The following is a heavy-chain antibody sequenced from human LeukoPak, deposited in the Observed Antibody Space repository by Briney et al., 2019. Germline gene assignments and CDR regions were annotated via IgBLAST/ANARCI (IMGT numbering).Heavy chain of an antibody. CDR1: GGSFSGYY. D-gene: IGHD3-22*01. Sequence: SSETLSLTCAVYGGSFSGYYWSWIRQPPGKGLEWIGEINHSGSTNYNPSLKSRVTISVDTSKKQFSLKLSSVTAADTAVYYCVTYYFDSSGPKKNYWGQGTLVTVSS. CDR3: VTYYFDSSGPKKNY. CDR2: INHSGST. V-gene: IGHV4-34*01. J-gene: IGHJ4*02.